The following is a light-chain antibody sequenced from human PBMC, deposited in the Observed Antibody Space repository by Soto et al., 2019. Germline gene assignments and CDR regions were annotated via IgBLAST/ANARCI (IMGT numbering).Light chain of an antibody. CDR3: VAWDDSLNGYVV. CDR1: SSNIGSNT. V-gene: IGLV1-44*01. J-gene: IGLJ2*01. Sequence: QSVLTQPPSASGTPGQRVTIYCSGSSSNIGSNTVNWHQQLPGTAPKLVIYSNNQRPSGVPDRCAGSKSGTSASLAISGLQSEDEADYYCVAWDDSLNGYVVFGGGTKLTVL. CDR2: SNN.